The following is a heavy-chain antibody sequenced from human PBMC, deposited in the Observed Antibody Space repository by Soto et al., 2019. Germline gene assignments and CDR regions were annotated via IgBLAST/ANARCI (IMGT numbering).Heavy chain of an antibody. J-gene: IGHJ6*02. D-gene: IGHD6-13*01. CDR1: VDSITTYY. CDR2: IDTSGNT. CDR3: ARYSNNWFQTEGMDV. V-gene: IGHV4-4*07. Sequence: PSETLSVTCTVAVDSITTYYWSWIRQPAGKGLEWIGRIDTSGNTNYNPSLKSRVTMSVDTSKKQFSLKLTSVTAADTAVYYCARYSNNWFQTEGMDVWGQVKTVT.